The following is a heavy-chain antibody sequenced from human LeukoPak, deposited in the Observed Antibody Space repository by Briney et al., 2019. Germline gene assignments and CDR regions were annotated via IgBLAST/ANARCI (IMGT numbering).Heavy chain of an antibody. J-gene: IGHJ6*02. CDR3: AIGGLIWRMDV. CDR2: VYPGGFT. V-gene: IGHV3-66*01. Sequence: GGSLRLSCAVSGFTVTSNYMSWVRQAPGKGLEWVSVVYPGGFTYHADSVKGRFTISRDTSKNTVYLQMNSLRAEDTAVYYCAIGGLIWRMDVWGQRTTVTVSS. CDR1: GFTVTSNY. D-gene: IGHD3-10*01.